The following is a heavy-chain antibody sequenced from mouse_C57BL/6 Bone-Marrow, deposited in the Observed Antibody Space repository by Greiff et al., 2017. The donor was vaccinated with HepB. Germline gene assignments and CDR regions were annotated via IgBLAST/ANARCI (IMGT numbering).Heavy chain of an antibody. V-gene: IGHV14-4*01. Sequence: EVKLQESGAELVRPGASVKLSCTASGFNIKDDYMHWVKQRPEQGLEWIGWIDPENGDTEYASKFQGKATITADTSSNTAYLQLSSLTSEDTAVYYCTIYYYGAYAMDYGGQGTSVTVSS. CDR3: TIYYYGAYAMDY. CDR1: GFNIKDDY. D-gene: IGHD1-1*01. CDR2: IDPENGDT. J-gene: IGHJ4*01.